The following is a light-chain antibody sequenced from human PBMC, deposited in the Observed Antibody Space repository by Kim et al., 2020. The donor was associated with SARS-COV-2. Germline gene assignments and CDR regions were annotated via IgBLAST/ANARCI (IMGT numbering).Light chain of an antibody. J-gene: IGKJ5*01. CDR3: HQHNSYPIT. CDR2: KAS. CDR1: QSVSNY. V-gene: IGKV1-5*03. Sequence: ASVGDRVTITCRASQSVSNYLAWYQQKPGKAPKVLIYKASSLESGVPSRLSGSASGTEFTLTISSLQPDDFATYYCHQHNSYPITFGQGTRLEIK.